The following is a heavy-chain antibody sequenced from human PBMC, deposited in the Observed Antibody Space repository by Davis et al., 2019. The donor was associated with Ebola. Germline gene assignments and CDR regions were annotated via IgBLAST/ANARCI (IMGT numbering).Heavy chain of an antibody. J-gene: IGHJ6*02. CDR2: INPNSGGT. V-gene: IGHV1-2*02. CDR1: GYTFTGYY. Sequence: APVKVSCKASGYTFTGYYMHWVRQAPGQGLEWMGWINPNSGGTNYAQKFQGRVTMTRDTSISTAYMELRSLRSDDTAVYYCARDSRFWSGLIGDYGMDVWGQGTTVTVSS. CDR3: ARDSRFWSGLIGDYGMDV. D-gene: IGHD3-3*01.